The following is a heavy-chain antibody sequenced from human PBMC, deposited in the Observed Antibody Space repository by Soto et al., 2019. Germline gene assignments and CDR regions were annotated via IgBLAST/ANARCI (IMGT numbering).Heavy chain of an antibody. Sequence: EVQLVESGEGLVQPGGSLRLSCAASGFTFSSYAMHWVRQAPGKGLEYVSAISSNGGSTYYADSVKGRFTISRDNSKNTLYLQMGSLRAEDMAVYYCARDRGSGWYSGFDYWGQGTLVTVSS. CDR3: ARDRGSGWYSGFDY. V-gene: IGHV3-64*02. D-gene: IGHD6-19*01. CDR2: ISSNGGST. J-gene: IGHJ4*02. CDR1: GFTFSSYA.